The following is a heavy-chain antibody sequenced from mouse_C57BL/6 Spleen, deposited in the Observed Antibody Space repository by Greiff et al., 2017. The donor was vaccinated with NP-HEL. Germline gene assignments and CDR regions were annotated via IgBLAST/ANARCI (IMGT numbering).Heavy chain of an antibody. CDR1: GYTFTSYW. CDR2: IDPSDSYT. J-gene: IGHJ1*03. CDR3: ARAGNSSYWYFDV. Sequence: VQLQQPGAELVMPGASVKLSCKASGYTFTSYWMHWVKQRPGQGLEWIGEIDPSDSYTNYNQKFKGKSTLTVDKSSSTAYMQLSSLTSEDSAVYYCARAGNSSYWYFDVWGTGTTVTVSS. D-gene: IGHD2-1*01. V-gene: IGHV1-69*01.